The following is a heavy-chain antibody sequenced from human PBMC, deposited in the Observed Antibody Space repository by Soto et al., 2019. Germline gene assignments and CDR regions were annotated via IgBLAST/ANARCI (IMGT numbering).Heavy chain of an antibody. CDR3: ARDSVEEGSRGFGELLWYYYYYGMDV. CDR1: GYTFTSYG. V-gene: IGHV1-18*01. Sequence: GASVKVSCKASGYTFTSYGISWVRQAPGQGLEWMGWVSAYNGNTNYAQKLQGRVTMTTDTSTSTAYMELRSLRSDDTAVYCCARDSVEEGSRGFGELLWYYYYYGMDVWGKGTTVTVS. CDR2: VSAYNGNT. D-gene: IGHD3-10*01. J-gene: IGHJ6*04.